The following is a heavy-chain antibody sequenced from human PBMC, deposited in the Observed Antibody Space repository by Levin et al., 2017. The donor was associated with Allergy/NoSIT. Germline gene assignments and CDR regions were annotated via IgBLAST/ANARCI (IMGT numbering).Heavy chain of an antibody. CDR1: GFTFHTYA. Sequence: GESLKISCAASGFTFHTYAMTWVRQAPGKGLEWVSSMSGTGGNIFYADSVRGRFTISRDNSRNTLYLQMNNLRVEDTAIYYCAKGSNYVDYYYVYSMDVWGQGTTVTVS. CDR2: MSGTGGNI. V-gene: IGHV3-23*01. D-gene: IGHD4-11*01. J-gene: IGHJ6*02. CDR3: AKGSNYVDYYYVYSMDV.